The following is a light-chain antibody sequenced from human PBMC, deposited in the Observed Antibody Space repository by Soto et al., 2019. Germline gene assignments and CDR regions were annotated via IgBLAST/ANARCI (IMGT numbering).Light chain of an antibody. CDR3: QSYDSSLSGSNVV. V-gene: IGLV1-40*01. CDR2: GNS. J-gene: IGLJ2*01. CDR1: SSNIGAGYD. Sequence: QSVLTQPPSVSGAPGQRVTISCTGSSSNIGAGYDVHGYQQLPGTAPKLLIYGNSNRPSGVTDRFSGSKSGTSASRAITGLQAEDEADYYCQSYDSSLSGSNVVFGGGTKLTVL.